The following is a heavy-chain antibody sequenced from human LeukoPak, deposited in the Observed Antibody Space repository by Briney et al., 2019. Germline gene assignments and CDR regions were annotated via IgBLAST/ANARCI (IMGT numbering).Heavy chain of an antibody. V-gene: IGHV1-18*01. CDR1: GYTFTSYG. J-gene: IGHJ5*02. CDR3: ARVFPALRYFDWFPQYPSENNWFDP. CDR2: ISAYNGNT. Sequence: GASVKVSCKASGYTFTSYGISWVRQAPGQGLEWMGWISAYNGNTNYAQKLQGRVTMTTDTSTSTAYMELRSLRSDDTAVYYCARVFPALRYFDWFPQYPSENNWFDPWGQGTLVTVSS. D-gene: IGHD3-9*01.